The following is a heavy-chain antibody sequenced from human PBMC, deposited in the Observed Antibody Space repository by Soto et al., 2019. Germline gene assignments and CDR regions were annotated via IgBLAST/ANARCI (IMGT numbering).Heavy chain of an antibody. J-gene: IGHJ5*02. Sequence: QITLKESGPTLVKPTQTLTLTCTFSGFSLSTSGVGVGWIRQPPGKALEWLALIYWDDDKRYSPSLKSRLTITKDTSKTQVVLTMTNMDPVDTATYYCARWYNWNDGDWFDPWGQGTLVTVSS. CDR1: GFSLSTSGVG. D-gene: IGHD1-1*01. CDR2: IYWDDDK. V-gene: IGHV2-5*02. CDR3: ARWYNWNDGDWFDP.